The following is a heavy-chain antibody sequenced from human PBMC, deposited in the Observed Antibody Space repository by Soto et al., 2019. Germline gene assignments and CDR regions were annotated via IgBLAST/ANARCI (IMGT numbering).Heavy chain of an antibody. CDR1: GFAVSSKY. Sequence: EVLLVESGGGLIQPGGSLRLSCAASGFAVSSKYMTWVRQAPGKGLEWVSVIYGGGTTYYADSVKVRFTISRDTSKNTLYLQMNRLRAEDTAVYYCVQTTGWPGFDFWGQGTLVTVSS. CDR3: VQTTGWPGFDF. J-gene: IGHJ4*02. D-gene: IGHD6-19*01. CDR2: IYGGGTT. V-gene: IGHV3-53*01.